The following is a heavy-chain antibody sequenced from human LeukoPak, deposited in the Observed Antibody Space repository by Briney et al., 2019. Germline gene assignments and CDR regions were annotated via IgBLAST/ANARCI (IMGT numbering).Heavy chain of an antibody. CDR1: GGSISSGGYS. J-gene: IGHJ1*01. CDR3: ARDGRSYGEVQH. Sequence: SQTLSLTCAVSGGSISSGGYSWSWIRQPPGKGLEWIGYIYHSGSTYYNPSLKSRVTISVDRSKNQFSLKLSSVTAADTAVYYCARDGRSYGEVQHWGQGTLVTVSS. V-gene: IGHV4-30-2*01. CDR2: IYHSGST. D-gene: IGHD5-18*01.